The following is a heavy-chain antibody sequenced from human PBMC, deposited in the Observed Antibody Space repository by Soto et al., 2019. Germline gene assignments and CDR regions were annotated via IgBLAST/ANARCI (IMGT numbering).Heavy chain of an antibody. CDR1: GGTFSSYA. J-gene: IGHJ4*02. V-gene: IGHV1-69*13. D-gene: IGHD1-26*01. Sequence: ASVKVSCKASGGTFSSYAISWVRQAPGQGLEWMGGIIPIFGTANYAQKFQGRVTITADESTSTAYMELSSLRSEDTAVYYCARVFSGSYSASYFDYWGQGTLVTVSS. CDR3: ARVFSGSYSASYFDY. CDR2: IIPIFGTA.